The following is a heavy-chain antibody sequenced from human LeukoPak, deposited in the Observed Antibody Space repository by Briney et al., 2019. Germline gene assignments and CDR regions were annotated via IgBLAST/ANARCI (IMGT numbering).Heavy chain of an antibody. J-gene: IGHJ4*02. V-gene: IGHV3-23*01. CDR3: AKEGTPGEYYDFWSGTQPFDY. D-gene: IGHD3-3*01. CDR1: GFTFSSYA. Sequence: HPGGSLRLSCAASGFTFSSYAMSWVRQAPGKGLEWVSAISGSGGSTYYADSVKGRFTISRDNSKNTLYLQMNSLRAEDTAVYYCAKEGTPGEYYDFWSGTQPFDYWGQGTLVTVSS. CDR2: ISGSGGST.